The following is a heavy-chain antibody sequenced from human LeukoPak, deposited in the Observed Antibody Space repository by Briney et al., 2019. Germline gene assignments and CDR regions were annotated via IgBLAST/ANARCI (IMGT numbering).Heavy chain of an antibody. V-gene: IGHV4-59*01. CDR2: IYYSGST. CDR1: GGSISSYY. J-gene: IGHJ3*02. CDR3: ARRLVGRGELGHDAFDI. Sequence: SETLSLTCTVSGGSISSYYWSWIRQPPGKGLEWIGYIYYSGSTNYNPSLKSRVTISVDTSKNQFSLKLSSVTAADTAVYYCARRLVGRGELGHDAFDIWGQGTMVTVSS. D-gene: IGHD3-10*01.